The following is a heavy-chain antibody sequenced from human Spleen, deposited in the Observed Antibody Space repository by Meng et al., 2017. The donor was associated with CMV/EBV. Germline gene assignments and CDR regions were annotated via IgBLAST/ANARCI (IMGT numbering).Heavy chain of an antibody. CDR2: ITGSATVI. D-gene: IGHD6-25*01. Sequence: GESLKISCAASGFRLSDYYMSWIRQAPGKGLEWISYITGSATVIYYAASVKGRFTISRDNAKNSLYLQMNSLRAEDTAVYYCARDRPTHYSSAYYVTFDYWGQGTLVTVSS. J-gene: IGHJ4*02. CDR3: ARDRPTHYSSAYYVTFDY. CDR1: GFRLSDYY. V-gene: IGHV3-11*04.